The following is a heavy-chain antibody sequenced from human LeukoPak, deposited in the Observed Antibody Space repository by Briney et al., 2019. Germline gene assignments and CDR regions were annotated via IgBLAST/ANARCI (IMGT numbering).Heavy chain of an antibody. Sequence: GGSLRLSCAASGFTFSSYSMNWVRQAPGKGLEWVSSISSSSSYIYYADSVKGRFTISRDNAKNSLYLQMNSLEVEDTAVYYCARDVVGGDTLDSWGQGTLVTVSS. V-gene: IGHV3-21*01. CDR1: GFTFSSYS. CDR2: ISSSSSYI. CDR3: ARDVVGGDTLDS. J-gene: IGHJ4*02. D-gene: IGHD2-21*02.